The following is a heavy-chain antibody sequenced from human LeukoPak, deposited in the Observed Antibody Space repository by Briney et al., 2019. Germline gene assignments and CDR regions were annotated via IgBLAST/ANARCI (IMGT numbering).Heavy chain of an antibody. D-gene: IGHD2-15*01. J-gene: IGHJ4*02. CDR2: INHSGST. V-gene: IGHV4-34*01. Sequence: KPSETLSLTCAVYGGSFSGYYRSWIRQPPGKGLEWIGEINHSGSTNYNPSLKSRVTISVDTSKNQFSLKLSSVTAADTAVYYCASDCSGGSCYSAYFDYWGQGTLVTVSS. CDR3: ASDCSGGSCYSAYFDY. CDR1: GGSFSGYY.